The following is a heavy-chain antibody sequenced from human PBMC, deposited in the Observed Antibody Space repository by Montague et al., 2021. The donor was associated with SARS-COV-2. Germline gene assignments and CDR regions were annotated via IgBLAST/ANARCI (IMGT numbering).Heavy chain of an antibody. CDR2: VYYSGYT. CDR3: ARRRLREDYFDF. CDR1: GDSVSSSDHY. Sequence: SETLSLTRTVSGDSVSSSDHYWGWIRQPPGKGLEWLGIVYYSGYTYHNPSVKGRVTISIDASKNQFSLKLNSLTATDTAIYHCARRRLREDYFDFWGQGTLLTVSS. D-gene: IGHD4-17*01. V-gene: IGHV4-39*01. J-gene: IGHJ4*02.